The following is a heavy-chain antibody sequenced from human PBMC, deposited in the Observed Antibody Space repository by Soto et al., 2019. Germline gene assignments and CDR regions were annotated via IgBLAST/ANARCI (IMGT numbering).Heavy chain of an antibody. V-gene: IGHV3-30-3*01. CDR2: ILNDGSNP. D-gene: IGHD3-22*01. Sequence: GGSLRLSCAASGFTFGKYAMHWVRQARGTGLEWVAVILNDGSNPYYADSVKGRFTISRDNSKNTLYLQMNSLREEDTAVYYCARTGYDRSGYFVEYYFDYWGQGTLVTVSS. CDR1: GFTFGKYA. J-gene: IGHJ4*02. CDR3: ARTGYDRSGYFVEYYFDY.